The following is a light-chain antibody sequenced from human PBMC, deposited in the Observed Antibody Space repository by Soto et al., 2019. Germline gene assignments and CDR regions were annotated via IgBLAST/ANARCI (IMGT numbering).Light chain of an antibody. CDR3: SSYRSSSTYV. V-gene: IGLV2-18*02. Sequence: QSALTQPPSVSGSPGQSVTISCNGTSSDVGGYNRVSWYQQPPGTAPKLMIYEVSNRPSGVPDRFSGSKSGNTASLTISGLQAEDEADYYCSSYRSSSTYVFGTGTKLTVL. J-gene: IGLJ1*01. CDR1: SSDVGGYNR. CDR2: EVS.